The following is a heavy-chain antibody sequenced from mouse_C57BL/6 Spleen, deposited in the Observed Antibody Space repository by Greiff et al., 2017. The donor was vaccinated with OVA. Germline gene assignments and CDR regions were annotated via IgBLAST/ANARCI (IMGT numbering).Heavy chain of an antibody. Sequence: EVHLVESGAELVKPGASVKLSCKASGFNIKDYYMHWVKQRTEQGLEWIGRIDPEDGDTKYAPKFQGKATITADTSSNTAYMQLSSLTSEDTAVYYCARVTTIPGGDYWGQGTTLTVSS. D-gene: IGHD1-1*01. CDR3: ARVTTIPGGDY. J-gene: IGHJ2*01. CDR1: GFNIKDYY. V-gene: IGHV14-2*01. CDR2: IDPEDGDT.